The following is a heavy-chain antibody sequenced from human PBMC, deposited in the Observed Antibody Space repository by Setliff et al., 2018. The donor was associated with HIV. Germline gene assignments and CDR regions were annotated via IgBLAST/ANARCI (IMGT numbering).Heavy chain of an antibody. J-gene: IGHJ5*02. CDR2: IGSYNGYT. D-gene: IGHD2-2*01. CDR3: VRGHCNSDKCWYTWFDP. Sequence: GASVKVSCKASNYTLINYGVSWVRQAPGQGLEWMGWIGSYNGYTIYAQKFQDRLTMTTDTSATTASMELRSLKSDDTAVYYCVRGHCNSDKCWYTWFDPWGQGTLVTVSS. CDR1: NYTLINYG. V-gene: IGHV1-18*01.